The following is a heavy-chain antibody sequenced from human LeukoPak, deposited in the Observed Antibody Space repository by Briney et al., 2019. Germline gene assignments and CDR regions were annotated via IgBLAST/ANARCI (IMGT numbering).Heavy chain of an antibody. J-gene: IGHJ6*02. Sequence: GGSLRLSCAASGFTFDDYAMHWVRQAPGKGPEWVSGVSWNSGNIVYADSVKGRFTISRDNAKNSLYLQMNSLRAEDTALYYCAKDRSSTRFYYYGMDVWGQGTTVTVSS. D-gene: IGHD2-2*01. V-gene: IGHV3-9*01. CDR1: GFTFDDYA. CDR2: VSWNSGNI. CDR3: AKDRSSTRFYYYGMDV.